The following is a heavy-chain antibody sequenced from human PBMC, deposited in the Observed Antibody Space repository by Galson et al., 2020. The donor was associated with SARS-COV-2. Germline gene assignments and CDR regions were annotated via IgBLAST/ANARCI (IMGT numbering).Heavy chain of an antibody. Sequence: SQTLSLTCAVYGGSFSDYYWNWIRQSPGKGLEWIGEINHSGSTKSSPSLKSRVTIAVDTSKNQFSLKLTSMTAADTAVYYCARSRQDVTMIVLAITAYYHYMDVWSKGTTVTISS. V-gene: IGHV4-34*01. J-gene: IGHJ6*03. CDR2: INHSGST. CDR3: ARSRQDVTMIVLAITAYYHYMDV. D-gene: IGHD3-22*01. CDR1: GGSFSDYY.